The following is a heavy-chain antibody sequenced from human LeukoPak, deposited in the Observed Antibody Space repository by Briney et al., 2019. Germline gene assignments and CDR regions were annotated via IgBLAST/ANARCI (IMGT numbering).Heavy chain of an antibody. D-gene: IGHD3-9*01. CDR3: AKAGPILRYFDFRYYFDY. CDR1: GFTFSSHA. J-gene: IGHJ4*02. CDR2: ISGSGGST. V-gene: IGHV3-23*01. Sequence: GGSLRLSCAASGFTFSSHAMSWVRQAPGKGLEWVSAISGSGGSTYYADSVKGRFTISRDNSKNTVYLQMNSLRAEDTAVYYCAKAGPILRYFDFRYYFDYWGQGTLVTVSS.